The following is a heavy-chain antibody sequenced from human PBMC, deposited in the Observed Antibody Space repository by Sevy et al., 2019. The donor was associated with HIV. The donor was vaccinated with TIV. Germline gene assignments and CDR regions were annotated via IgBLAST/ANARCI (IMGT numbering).Heavy chain of an antibody. CDR3: ARDRATSATGTLFDY. V-gene: IGHV3-23*01. D-gene: IGHD3-9*01. J-gene: IGHJ4*02. CDR1: GFTSSSYA. Sequence: GGSLRLSCAASGFTSSSYAMSWVRQPPGRGLEWASTLSDSGVSTYYADSVKRRFTISRDNSKNILYLQMNSLRAEDTAVYYCARDRATSATGTLFDYWGQGTLVTVSS. CDR2: LSDSGVST.